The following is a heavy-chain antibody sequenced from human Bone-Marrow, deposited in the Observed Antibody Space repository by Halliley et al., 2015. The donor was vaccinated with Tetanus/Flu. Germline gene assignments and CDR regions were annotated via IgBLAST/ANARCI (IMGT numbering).Heavy chain of an antibody. CDR2: DGSYT. Sequence: DGSYTHYLDSVKGRFFISRDNSKNPVELEMNSLIPEDTAVYYCAKGGRGYCSGGRCPSLFDIWGQGAMVTVSS. D-gene: IGHD2-15*01. V-gene: IGHV3-30*01. CDR3: AKGGRGYCSGGRCPSLFDI. J-gene: IGHJ3*02.